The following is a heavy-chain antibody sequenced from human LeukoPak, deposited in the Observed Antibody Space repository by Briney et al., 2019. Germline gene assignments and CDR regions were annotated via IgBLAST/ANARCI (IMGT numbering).Heavy chain of an antibody. V-gene: IGHV4-34*01. J-gene: IGHJ6*03. D-gene: IGHD4-17*01. CDR3: ARQPTSYAYYYYYMDV. Sequence: SETLSLTCAVYGGSFSGYYWSWIRQPPGKGLEWIGYIYHSGSTYYNPSLKSRVTISVDRSKNQFSLKLSSVTAADTAVYYCARQPTSYAYYYYYMDVWGKGTTVTVSS. CDR2: IYHSGST. CDR1: GGSFSGYY.